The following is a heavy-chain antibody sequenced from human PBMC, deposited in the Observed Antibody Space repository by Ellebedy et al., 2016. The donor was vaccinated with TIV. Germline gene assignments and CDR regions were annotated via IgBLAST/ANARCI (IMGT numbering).Heavy chain of an antibody. Sequence: GESLKISCAASGFNFSGCSMNWVRQAPGKGLEWVSSISSNLHYIHYRDSVKGRFTISRDNAKNSLSLQMDSLRAEDTAVYYCATDRGEGGHPSFFDSWGQGTLVTVST. CDR2: ISSNLHYI. J-gene: IGHJ4*02. CDR3: ATDRGEGGHPSFFDS. D-gene: IGHD3-10*01. V-gene: IGHV3-21*01. CDR1: GFNFSGCS.